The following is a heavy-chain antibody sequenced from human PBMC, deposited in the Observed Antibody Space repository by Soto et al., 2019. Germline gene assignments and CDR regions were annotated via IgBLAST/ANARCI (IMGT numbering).Heavy chain of an antibody. Sequence: QITLKESGPTLVKPTQTLTLTCNFSGFSLSTYGVGVGWIRQPPGKALEWLALIYWDDDTRFSPSLNSRLAITKDTSKSQVVLTMTHMDPVDTATYYCAHRPGFYRAFDYWGPGSLVTVAS. CDR1: GFSLSTYGVG. CDR2: IYWDDDT. J-gene: IGHJ4*02. V-gene: IGHV2-5*02. D-gene: IGHD1-26*01. CDR3: AHRPGFYRAFDY.